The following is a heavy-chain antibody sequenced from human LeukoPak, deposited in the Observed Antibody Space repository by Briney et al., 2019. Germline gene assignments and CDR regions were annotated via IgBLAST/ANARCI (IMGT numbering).Heavy chain of an antibody. D-gene: IGHD2-15*01. CDR3: ARGYWPNYSYYYMDV. CDR1: GGSFSGYY. Sequence: SETLSLTCAVYGGSFSGYYWSWIRQPPGKGLEWIGEINHSGSTNYNPSPKSRVTISVDTSKNQFSLKLSSVTAADTAVYYCARGYWPNYSYYYMDVWGKGTTVTVSS. V-gene: IGHV4-34*01. CDR2: INHSGST. J-gene: IGHJ6*03.